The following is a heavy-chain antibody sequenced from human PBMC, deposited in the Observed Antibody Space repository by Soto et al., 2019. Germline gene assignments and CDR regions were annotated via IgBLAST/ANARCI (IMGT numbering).Heavy chain of an antibody. D-gene: IGHD2-15*01. CDR2: ISSSGSII. Sequence: EVQLVESGGGLVQPGGSLRLSCAASGFTFSNYDMNWVRQAPGKGLEWVSYISSSGSIINYADSVKGRFTISRDNAKNSLYLQRSSLRAEDTAVYFCAREFTTRVYWGQGTLVTVSS. V-gene: IGHV3-48*03. CDR1: GFTFSNYD. CDR3: AREFTTRVY. J-gene: IGHJ4*02.